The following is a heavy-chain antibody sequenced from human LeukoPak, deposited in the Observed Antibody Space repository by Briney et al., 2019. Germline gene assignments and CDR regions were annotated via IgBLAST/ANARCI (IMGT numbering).Heavy chain of an antibody. CDR2: ISGSGHST. CDR1: GFSFSTYG. D-gene: IGHD5-12*01. J-gene: IGHJ5*01. CDR3: AKGAGNSGLNWFDS. V-gene: IGHV3-23*01. Sequence: GGYLRLSCAASGFSFSTYGMSWVRQAPGKGLEWVSAISGSGHSTYYPDSVKGRFTISRDNSKNTVHLQINTLRAEDTAEYYCAKGAGNSGLNWFDSWGQGTLVTVS.